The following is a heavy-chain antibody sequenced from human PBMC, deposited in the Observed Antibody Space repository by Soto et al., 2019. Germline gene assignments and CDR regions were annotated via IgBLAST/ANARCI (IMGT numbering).Heavy chain of an antibody. CDR3: ARGSSESPRRWFDP. Sequence: PSETLSLTCTVSGDSISSYYWSWIRQPPGKGLEWIGYIYYSGSTNYNPSLKSRVTISVDTPKNQFSLKLTSVTAADTAVYYCARGSSESPRRWFDPWGQGTLVTVSS. D-gene: IGHD2-2*01. J-gene: IGHJ5*02. CDR1: GDSISSYY. V-gene: IGHV4-59*01. CDR2: IYYSGST.